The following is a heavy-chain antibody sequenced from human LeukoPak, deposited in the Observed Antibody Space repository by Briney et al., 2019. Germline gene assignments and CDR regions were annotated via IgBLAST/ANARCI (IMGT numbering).Heavy chain of an antibody. Sequence: GGSLRLSCAASGFTFSSYVMSWVRQAPGKGLEWVSVIYSGGSTYYADSVKGRFTISRDNSKNTLYLQMNSLRAEDTAVYYCARVVIRYYFDYWGQGTLVTVSS. CDR1: GFTFSSYV. D-gene: IGHD3-22*01. J-gene: IGHJ4*02. V-gene: IGHV3-66*01. CDR2: IYSGGST. CDR3: ARVVIRYYFDY.